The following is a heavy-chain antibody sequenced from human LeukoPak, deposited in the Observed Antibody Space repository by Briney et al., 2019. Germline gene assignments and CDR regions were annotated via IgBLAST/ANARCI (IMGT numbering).Heavy chain of an antibody. CDR1: ENTFTGHY. CDR3: ARYSAQGTY. CDR2: VSPDNGGT. V-gene: IGHV1-2*02. J-gene: IGHJ4*02. Sequence: ASVKVSCKASENTFTGHYVHWVRQAPGQGLEWMGWVSPDNGGTNYAQKFRGRVTMTRDTSIRTAYMELGSLTSDDTAVYYCARYSAQGTYWGQGNLVTVYS. D-gene: IGHD1-7*01.